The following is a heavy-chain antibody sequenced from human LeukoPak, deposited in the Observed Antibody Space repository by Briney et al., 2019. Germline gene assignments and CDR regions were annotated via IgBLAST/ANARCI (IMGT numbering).Heavy chain of an antibody. V-gene: IGHV4-59*01. J-gene: IGHJ4*02. CDR3: AREPGFGESQEFDY. D-gene: IGHD3-10*01. Sequence: PSETLSLTCTVSGGSISGYYWSWIRQPPGKGLEWIGYIYYSGSTNYNPSLKSRVTISVDTPKNQFSLKLSSVTAADTAVYYCAREPGFGESQEFDYWGQGTLVTVSS. CDR1: GGSISGYY. CDR2: IYYSGST.